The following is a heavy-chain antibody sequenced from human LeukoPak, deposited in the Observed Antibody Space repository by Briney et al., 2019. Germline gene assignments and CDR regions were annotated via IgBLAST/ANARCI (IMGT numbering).Heavy chain of an antibody. J-gene: IGHJ6*03. V-gene: IGHV4-39*01. CDR2: IYYSGGT. CDR3: ARQPRQQYLAPYYYYYYMDV. Sequence: SETLSLTCTVSGGSISSYYWSWIRQPPGKGLEWIGSIYYSGGTYYNPSLKSRVTISVDTSKNQFSLKLSSVTAADTAVYYCARQPRQQYLAPYYYYYYMDVWGKGTTVTVSS. D-gene: IGHD6-13*01. CDR1: GGSISSYY.